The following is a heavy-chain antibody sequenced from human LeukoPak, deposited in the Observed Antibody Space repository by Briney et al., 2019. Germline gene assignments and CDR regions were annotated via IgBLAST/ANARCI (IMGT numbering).Heavy chain of an antibody. CDR3: ARGRRYSYGSPFDY. V-gene: IGHV4-34*01. D-gene: IGHD5-18*01. J-gene: IGHJ4*02. CDR2: INHSGST. Sequence: ASETLSLTCAVYGGSFSGYYWSWVRQPPGKGLEWIGEINHSGSTNYNPSLKSPVTISVDTSKNQFSLKLSSVTAADTAVYYCARGRRYSYGSPFDYWGQGTLVTVSS. CDR1: GGSFSGYY.